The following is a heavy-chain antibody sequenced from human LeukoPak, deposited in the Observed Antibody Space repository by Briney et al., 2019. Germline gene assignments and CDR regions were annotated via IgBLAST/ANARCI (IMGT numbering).Heavy chain of an antibody. CDR1: GFTVSSNS. Sequence: GGSLRLSCTVSGFTVSSNSMSWVRQAPGKGLEWVSFIYSDNTHYSDSVKGRFTISRGNSKNTLYLQMNGLRVDDTALYYCVKSNEGSVYDAFDIWGRGTMVTVSS. V-gene: IGHV3-53*01. D-gene: IGHD3-3*01. CDR2: IYSDNT. CDR3: VKSNEGSVYDAFDI. J-gene: IGHJ3*02.